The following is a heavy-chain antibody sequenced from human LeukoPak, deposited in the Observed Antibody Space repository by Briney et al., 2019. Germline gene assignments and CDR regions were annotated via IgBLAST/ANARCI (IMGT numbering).Heavy chain of an antibody. D-gene: IGHD6-19*01. V-gene: IGHV4-39*07. CDR2: IYSSSNS. CDR1: GGSISFSNYF. Sequence: SETLSLTCTISGGSISFSNYFWAWIRQSPGMGLEYIGSIYSSSNSYYNPSLKSRVTMSVDTSKNQFSLKLSSVTAADTAVYYCARVNSSGWLGVYYYYYMDVWGKGTTVTVSS. J-gene: IGHJ6*03. CDR3: ARVNSSGWLGVYYYYYMDV.